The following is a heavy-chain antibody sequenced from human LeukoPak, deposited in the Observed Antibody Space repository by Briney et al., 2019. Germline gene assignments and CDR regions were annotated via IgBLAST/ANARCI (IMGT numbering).Heavy chain of an antibody. CDR3: ARDCGGDCYPVGPAGPVDY. Sequence: GGSLRLSCAASGFTFSSYAMSWVRQAPGKGLEWVSAISGSGGSTYYADSVKGRFTISRDNSKNTLYLQMNSLRAEDTAVYYCARDCGGDCYPVGPAGPVDYWGQGTLVTVSS. J-gene: IGHJ4*02. D-gene: IGHD2-21*01. V-gene: IGHV3-23*01. CDR2: ISGSGGST. CDR1: GFTFSSYA.